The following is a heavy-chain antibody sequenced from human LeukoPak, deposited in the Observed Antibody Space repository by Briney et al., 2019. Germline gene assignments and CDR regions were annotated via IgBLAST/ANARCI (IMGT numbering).Heavy chain of an antibody. J-gene: IGHJ2*01. CDR1: GGSFSGYY. D-gene: IGHD3-22*01. Sequence: SETLSLTCAVYGGSFSGYYWSWIRQPPGKGLEWIGEINHSGSTNYNPSLKSRATISVDTSKNQFSLKLSSVTAADTAVYYCARGLGRITVIVAWGRRYFDLWGRGTLVTVSS. CDR2: INHSGST. CDR3: ARGLGRITVIVAWGRRYFDL. V-gene: IGHV4-34*01.